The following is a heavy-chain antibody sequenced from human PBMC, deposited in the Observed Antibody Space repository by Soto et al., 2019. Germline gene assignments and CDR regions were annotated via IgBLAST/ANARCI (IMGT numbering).Heavy chain of an antibody. CDR2: MYNTGST. V-gene: IGHV4-59*01. Sequence: QVQLQESGPGLVKPSETLSLTCTVSGGSISGYYWSWIRQPPGKGLEWIGYMYNTGSTVYNPSFKSRVTMSVDTSKNPFSLKLNSVTAADTAVYYCARDLWGYCGTDCYPLDVWGQGTTVTVSS. CDR3: ARDLWGYCGTDCYPLDV. D-gene: IGHD2-21*02. J-gene: IGHJ6*02. CDR1: GGSISGYY.